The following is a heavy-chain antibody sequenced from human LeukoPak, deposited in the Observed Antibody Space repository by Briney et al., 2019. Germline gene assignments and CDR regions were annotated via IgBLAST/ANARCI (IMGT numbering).Heavy chain of an antibody. Sequence: PGGSLRLSCAASVFTFSSYAMSWVRQAPGKGPEWVSAISGSGGSTYYADSVKGRFTISRDNFKNTLYLQMNSLRAEDTAVYYCAKGLVGATIGYFDYWGQGTLVTVSS. V-gene: IGHV3-23*01. CDR2: ISGSGGST. CDR1: VFTFSSYA. J-gene: IGHJ4*02. CDR3: AKGLVGATIGYFDY. D-gene: IGHD1-26*01.